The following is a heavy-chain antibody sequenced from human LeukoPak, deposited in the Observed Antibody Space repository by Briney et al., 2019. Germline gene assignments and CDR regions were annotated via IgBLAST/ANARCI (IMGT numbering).Heavy chain of an antibody. Sequence: GGSLRLSCAASGFTFSSYGMHWARRAPGKGVEWVAFIRYDGSNKYYADSVKGRFTISRDNSKNTLYLQMNSLRAEDTAVYYCAKRDCSGGSCYGGNWFDPWGQGTLVTVSS. CDR3: AKRDCSGGSCYGGNWFDP. J-gene: IGHJ5*02. D-gene: IGHD2-15*01. CDR2: IRYDGSNK. V-gene: IGHV3-30*02. CDR1: GFTFSSYG.